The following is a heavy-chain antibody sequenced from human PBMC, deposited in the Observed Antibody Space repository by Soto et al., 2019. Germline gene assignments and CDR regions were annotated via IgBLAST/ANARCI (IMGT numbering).Heavy chain of an antibody. J-gene: IGHJ4*02. CDR2: IYGGGNGP. D-gene: IGHD2-2*03. CDR3: AKMEGMDPWAYSFDY. CDR1: GFTFSDFA. V-gene: IGHV3-23*01. Sequence: EVQVLESGGGLVQPGGSLRLSCAATGFTFSDFAMNWVRQAPGKGLEWVSRIYGGGNGPHYADSVKGRVTISRDNSKNTLYLQMNSLRAEDTAVYYCAKMEGMDPWAYSFDYWGQGTLVTVSS.